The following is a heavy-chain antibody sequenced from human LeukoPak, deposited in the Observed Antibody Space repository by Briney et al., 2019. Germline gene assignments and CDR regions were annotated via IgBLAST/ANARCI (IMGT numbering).Heavy chain of an antibody. J-gene: IGHJ4*02. CDR1: GYTFTSYG. D-gene: IGHD5-12*01. V-gene: IGHV1-18*01. CDR3: ATSPTTLAPRY. CDR2: ISAYNGNT. Sequence: ASVKVSCKASGYTFTSYGTSRVRQAPGQGLEWMGWISAYNGNTNYAQKLQGRVTMTTDTSTSTAYMELRSLRSDDTAVYYCATSPTTLAPRYWGQGTLVTVSS.